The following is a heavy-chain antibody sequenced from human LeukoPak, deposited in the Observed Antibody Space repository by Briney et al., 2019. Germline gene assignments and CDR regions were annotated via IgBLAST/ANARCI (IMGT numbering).Heavy chain of an antibody. J-gene: IGHJ4*02. Sequence: ASVKVSCKASGYTFTSYGISWVRQAPGQGLEWMGWISAYNGNTNYAQKLQGRVTMTTDTSTSTAYMELRSLRSDDTAVYYCARAMDTAMVFRQYYFDYWGQGTLVTVSS. CDR1: GYTFTSYG. D-gene: IGHD5-18*01. CDR2: ISAYNGNT. CDR3: ARAMDTAMVFRQYYFDY. V-gene: IGHV1-18*01.